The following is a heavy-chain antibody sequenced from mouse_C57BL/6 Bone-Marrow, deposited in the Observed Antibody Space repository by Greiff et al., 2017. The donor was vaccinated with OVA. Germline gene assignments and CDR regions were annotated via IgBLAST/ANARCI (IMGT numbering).Heavy chain of an antibody. CDR1: GYTFTGYW. Sequence: QVQLQQSGAELMKPGASVKLSCTATGYTFTGYWIAWVKQRPGHGLEWIGEILPGSGSTNYNEKFKGQATFTADTSSNTAYLQISSLTTEDAAIDDGAREACSSGFYAMDDWGQGTSVTVSS. D-gene: IGHD3-2*02. J-gene: IGHJ4*01. V-gene: IGHV1-9*01. CDR2: ILPGSGST. CDR3: AREACSSGFYAMDD.